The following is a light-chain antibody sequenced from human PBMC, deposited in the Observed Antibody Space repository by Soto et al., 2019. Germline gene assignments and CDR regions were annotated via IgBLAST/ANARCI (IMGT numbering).Light chain of an antibody. CDR2: DAS. J-gene: IGKJ5*01. CDR3: QQLSNLLPIP. V-gene: IGKV3-11*01. Sequence: ESRLTQTPATLSLSPGERATHSCRASQSVSSYLAWYQQKPGQAPRLLIYDASNRATGIPARFSGSGSGTDFTLTFSCLVPEDFAVYYCQQLSNLLPIPFAQGTRVEI. CDR1: QSVSSY.